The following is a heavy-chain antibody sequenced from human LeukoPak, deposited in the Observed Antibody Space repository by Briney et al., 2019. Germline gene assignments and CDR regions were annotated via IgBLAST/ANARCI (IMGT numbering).Heavy chain of an antibody. CDR2: ISYDGSNK. J-gene: IGHJ4*02. D-gene: IGHD3-10*01. V-gene: IGHV3-30*03. CDR3: ARDLITMVRGVIGYYFDY. Sequence: GGSLRLSCAASGFTFSSYWMHWVRQAPGKGLEWVAVISYDGSNKYYADSVKGRFTISRDNSKNTLYLQMNSLRAEDTAVYYCARDLITMVRGVIGYYFDYWGQGTLVTVSS. CDR1: GFTFSSYW.